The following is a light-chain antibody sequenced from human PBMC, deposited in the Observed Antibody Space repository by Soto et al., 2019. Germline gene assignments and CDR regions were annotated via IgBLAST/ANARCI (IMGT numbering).Light chain of an antibody. CDR1: QGISSY. Sequence: AIRMTQSPSSFSASTGDRVTITCRASQGISSYLAWYQQKPGKAPKLLIYAASTLQSGVPSRFSGSGSGTDFTLTISCLQSEDFATYYCQQYYSYLYTFGQGTKLGIK. J-gene: IGKJ2*01. CDR2: AAS. CDR3: QQYYSYLYT. V-gene: IGKV1-8*01.